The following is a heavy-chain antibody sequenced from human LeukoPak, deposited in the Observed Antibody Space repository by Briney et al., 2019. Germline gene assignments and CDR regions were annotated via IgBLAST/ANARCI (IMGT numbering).Heavy chain of an antibody. Sequence: SETLSLTCSVSGYPISSVYYWGWIRRPPGKGLEWIGSINHGGSTDYNPSLRSRVTKSVDTSKNQFSLKLSSVTAADTAVYYCAREMYSGSHGAFDIWGQGTMVTVSS. CDR3: AREMYSGSHGAFDI. CDR1: GYPISSVYY. D-gene: IGHD1-26*01. J-gene: IGHJ3*02. CDR2: INHGGST. V-gene: IGHV4-38-2*02.